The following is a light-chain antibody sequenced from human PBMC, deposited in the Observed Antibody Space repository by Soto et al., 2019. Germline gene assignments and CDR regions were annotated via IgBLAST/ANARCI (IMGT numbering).Light chain of an antibody. CDR1: QSVSSSC. CDR3: HQYGSSPWT. Sequence: EIVLTQSPGTLSLSPGERATLSCRASQSVSSSCLAWYQQKPGQAPRLLISGASSRATGIPDRFSGSGSGTDFTLTISILEPEDSAVYYCHQYGSSPWTFGQGTKVEVK. V-gene: IGKV3-20*01. J-gene: IGKJ1*01. CDR2: GAS.